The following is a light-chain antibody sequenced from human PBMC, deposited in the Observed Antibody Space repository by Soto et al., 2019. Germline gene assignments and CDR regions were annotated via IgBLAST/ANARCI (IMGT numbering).Light chain of an antibody. Sequence: EIVLTQSPDTLSLSPGERTTLSCRASQSVRSTYLAWYQQRPGQAPRLLIYGATSRATGIPDRFQGSGSGTDFTLTISRLEPADFAVYFCQQYGSTPLTFGQGTKVEIK. CDR2: GAT. CDR1: QSVRSTY. V-gene: IGKV3-20*01. CDR3: QQYGSTPLT. J-gene: IGKJ1*01.